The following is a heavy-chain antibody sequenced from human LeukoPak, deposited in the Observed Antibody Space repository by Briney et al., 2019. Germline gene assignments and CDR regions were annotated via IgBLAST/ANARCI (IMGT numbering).Heavy chain of an antibody. D-gene: IGHD5-12*01. V-gene: IGHV3-30*04. CDR3: ARDQGYSGYGLFDY. Sequence: LRLSXAASGFTFSSYAMHWVRQAPGKGLEWVAVISYDGSNKYYADSVKGRFTISRDNSKNTLYLQMNSLRAEDTAVYYCARDQGYSGYGLFDYWGQGTLVTVSS. CDR1: GFTFSSYA. J-gene: IGHJ4*02. CDR2: ISYDGSNK.